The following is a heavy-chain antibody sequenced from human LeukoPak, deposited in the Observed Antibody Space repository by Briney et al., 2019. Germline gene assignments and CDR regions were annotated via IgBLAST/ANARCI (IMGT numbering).Heavy chain of an antibody. Sequence: GASVKVSCKASGYTFTSYDINWVRQATGQGLEWMGWMNPNSGNTGYAQKFQGRVTMTRNTSISTAYMELSSLRSEDTAVYYCARSRSMAAAVPGYWGQGTLVTVSS. CDR1: GYTFTSYD. CDR2: MNPNSGNT. V-gene: IGHV1-8*01. J-gene: IGHJ4*02. D-gene: IGHD6-13*01. CDR3: ARSRSMAAAVPGY.